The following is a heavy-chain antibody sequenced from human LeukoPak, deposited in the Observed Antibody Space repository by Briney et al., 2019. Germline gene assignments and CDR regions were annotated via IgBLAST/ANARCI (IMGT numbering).Heavy chain of an antibody. CDR1: GFTFSSYG. Sequence: GGSLRLSCAASGFTFSSYGMHWVRQAPGKGLEWVAVISYDGSNKYYADSVKGRFTISRDNSKNTLYLQMNSLRAEDTAVYYCAKVKQWLVRGYYYYGMDVWGKGTTVTVSS. CDR3: AKVKQWLVRGYYYYGMDV. CDR2: ISYDGSNK. J-gene: IGHJ6*04. V-gene: IGHV3-30*18. D-gene: IGHD6-19*01.